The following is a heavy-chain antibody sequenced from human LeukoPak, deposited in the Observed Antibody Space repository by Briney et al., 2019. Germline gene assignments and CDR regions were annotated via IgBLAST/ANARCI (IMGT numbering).Heavy chain of an antibody. Sequence: GGSLRLSCAASGFTFDDYAMHWVWQAPGKGLEWVSSISWNSGTIGYADSVKGRFTISRDNAKNSLYLQMNSLRPEDTALYYCAKDVDSTWGSIDYWGQGILVTVSS. V-gene: IGHV3-9*01. CDR3: AKDVDSTWGSIDY. CDR1: GFTFDDYA. D-gene: IGHD3-16*01. J-gene: IGHJ4*02. CDR2: ISWNSGTI.